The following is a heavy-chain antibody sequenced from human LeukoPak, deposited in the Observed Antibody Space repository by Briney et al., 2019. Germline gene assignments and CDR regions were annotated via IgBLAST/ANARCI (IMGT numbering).Heavy chain of an antibody. CDR1: GYVFTGYY. J-gene: IGHJ6*03. V-gene: IGHV1-2*02. Sequence: ASVKVSCKASGYVFTGYYIHWVRQAPGQGLEWMGWINPNSGGTNYAQKFQGRVTMTRVTSISTAYMELSRLRSDDTAVYYCARDSIFGTTSYYRAYYYMDVWGKGTTVTVSS. CDR3: ARDSIFGTTSYYRAYYYMDV. D-gene: IGHD1-14*01. CDR2: INPNSGGT.